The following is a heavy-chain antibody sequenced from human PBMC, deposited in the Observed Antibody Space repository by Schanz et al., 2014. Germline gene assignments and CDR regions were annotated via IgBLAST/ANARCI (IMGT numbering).Heavy chain of an antibody. V-gene: IGHV4-39*01. CDR2: IYYSGST. CDR3: ARHSGYYYYYGMDV. CDR1: GGSISNSSYY. J-gene: IGHJ6*02. Sequence: QLQLQESGPGLVKPSETLSLTCTVSGGSISNSSYYWGWIRQPPGKGLEWIGSIYYSGSTYYNPSPKVRAPISVDTSKTQSSLKLSSVTAADTAVYYCARHSGYYYYYGMDVWGQGTTVTVSS.